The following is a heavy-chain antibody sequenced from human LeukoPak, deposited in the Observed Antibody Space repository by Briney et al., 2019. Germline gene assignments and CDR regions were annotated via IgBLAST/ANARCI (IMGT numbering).Heavy chain of an antibody. V-gene: IGHV1-18*01. D-gene: IGHD1-1*01. Sequence: ASVNVSCKAFGYTFDTSSISWVRQAPGQRLEWMGWISPNNGNTHYAQGVQGRVTMTTDTSRSTAYMELRSLRSDDTAVYYCTRVRNSNNWWGAFDIWGQGTMVTASS. CDR2: ISPNNGNT. CDR3: TRVRNSNNWWGAFDI. J-gene: IGHJ3*02. CDR1: GYTFDTSS.